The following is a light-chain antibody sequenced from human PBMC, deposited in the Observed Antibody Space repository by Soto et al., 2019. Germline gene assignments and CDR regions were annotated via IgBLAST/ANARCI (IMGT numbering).Light chain of an antibody. V-gene: IGLV2-23*02. Sequence: QSALTQPASVSGSRGQSITISCTGTSSNVGSYNFVSWYRQYPGKAPELIIYEVSQRPSTFFNRFSGSKSGNTASLTISGLQSDDEADYYCCSYAGNNALVFGGGTKGTVL. CDR1: SSNVGSYNF. CDR3: CSYAGNNALV. J-gene: IGLJ3*02. CDR2: EVS.